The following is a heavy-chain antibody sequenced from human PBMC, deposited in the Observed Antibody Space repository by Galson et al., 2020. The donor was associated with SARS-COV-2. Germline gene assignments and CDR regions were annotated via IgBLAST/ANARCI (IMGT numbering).Heavy chain of an antibody. CDR1: GFSFTNFA. Sequence: QLGESLKISCAASGFSFTNFAVHWVRQAPGKGLEWVAVISYDGSDKYYADSVKGRFTISGDNSKNTVYLQMNSLRPEDTAVYYCAREKFMVDDLYMDVWGKGTTVTVSS. J-gene: IGHJ6*03. CDR3: AREKFMVDDLYMDV. D-gene: IGHD2-8*01. V-gene: IGHV3-30*04. CDR2: ISYDGSDK.